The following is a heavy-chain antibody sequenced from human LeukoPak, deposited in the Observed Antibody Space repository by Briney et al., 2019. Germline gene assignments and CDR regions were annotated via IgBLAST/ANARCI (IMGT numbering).Heavy chain of an antibody. V-gene: IGHV3-48*03. Sequence: AGTLRLSCVGSGLTFSGFEMNWVRQAPGKGLEWVSHIRGDGTTKSYADSVKGRFTISRDNAKNSLYLQMNSLRAEDTAIYYCARRFRDWGQGTLVTVSS. J-gene: IGHJ4*02. CDR1: GLTFSGFE. CDR3: ARRFRD. D-gene: IGHD5-24*01. CDR2: IRGDGTTK.